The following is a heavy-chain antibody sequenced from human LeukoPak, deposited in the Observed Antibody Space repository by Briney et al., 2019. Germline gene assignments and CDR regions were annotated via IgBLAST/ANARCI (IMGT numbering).Heavy chain of an antibody. D-gene: IGHD1-26*01. Sequence: GGSLRLSCAASGFTFSSYAMHWVRQAPGKGLEWVAVISYDGSNKYYADSVKGRFTISRDNSKNTLYLQMNSQRAEDTAVYYCARGFSGSYAHFDYWGQGTLVTVSS. V-gene: IGHV3-30*04. CDR1: GFTFSSYA. CDR3: ARGFSGSYAHFDY. CDR2: ISYDGSNK. J-gene: IGHJ4*02.